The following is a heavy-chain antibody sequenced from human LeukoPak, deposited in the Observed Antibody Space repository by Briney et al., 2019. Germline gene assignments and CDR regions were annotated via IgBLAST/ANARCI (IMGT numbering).Heavy chain of an antibody. CDR3: ARAPPRSYYYGSGDAFDI. Sequence: SETLSLTCAVYGGSFSGYYWSWIRQPAGKGLEWIGRIYTSGSTNYNPSLKSRVTMSVDTSKNQFSLKLSSVTAADTAVYYCARAPPRSYYYGSGDAFDIWGQGTMVTVSS. D-gene: IGHD3-10*01. CDR2: IYTSGST. J-gene: IGHJ3*02. CDR1: GGSFSGYY. V-gene: IGHV4-59*10.